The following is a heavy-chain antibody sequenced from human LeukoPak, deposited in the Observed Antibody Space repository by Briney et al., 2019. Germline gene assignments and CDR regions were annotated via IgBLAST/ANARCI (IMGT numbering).Heavy chain of an antibody. J-gene: IGHJ3*02. V-gene: IGHV4-34*01. CDR2: SNNSGST. D-gene: IGHD1-26*01. CDR3: ARKWELHALDI. Sequence: PSETLSLTCAVYGGSFSGYYWSWIRQPPGKGLEWIGESNNSGSTNYNPSLKSRVTISVDTSKNQFSLKVSSVTAADTAVYYCARKWELHALDIWGQGTMVTVSS. CDR1: GGSFSGYY.